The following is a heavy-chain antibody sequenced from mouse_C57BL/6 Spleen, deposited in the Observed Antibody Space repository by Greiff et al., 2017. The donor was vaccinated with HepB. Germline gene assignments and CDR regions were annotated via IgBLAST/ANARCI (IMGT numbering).Heavy chain of an antibody. CDR2: IRNKANGYTT. Sequence: DVMLVESGGGLVQPGGSLSLSCAASGFTFTDYYMSWVRQPPGKALEWLGFIRNKANGYTTEYSASVKGRFTISRDNSQSILYLQMNALRAEDSATYYCASLDYDVAWFAYWGQGTLVTVSA. CDR3: ASLDYDVAWFAY. D-gene: IGHD2-4*01. J-gene: IGHJ3*01. V-gene: IGHV7-3*01. CDR1: GFTFTDYY.